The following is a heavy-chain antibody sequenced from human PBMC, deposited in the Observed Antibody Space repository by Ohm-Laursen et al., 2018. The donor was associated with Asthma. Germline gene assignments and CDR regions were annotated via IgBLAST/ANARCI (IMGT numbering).Heavy chain of an antibody. J-gene: IGHJ4*02. V-gene: IGHV3-30*18. CDR2: ISYDGSKK. D-gene: IGHD6-19*01. Sequence: SLRLSCAASGFTFSSYGIHWVRQAPGKGLEWVAVISYDGSKKNYGDSVKGRFTISRDNSKNTLYLQMNSLRVEDTAVYYCAKDIGNSGWWVDYWGRGTLVTVSS. CDR3: AKDIGNSGWWVDY. CDR1: GFTFSSYG.